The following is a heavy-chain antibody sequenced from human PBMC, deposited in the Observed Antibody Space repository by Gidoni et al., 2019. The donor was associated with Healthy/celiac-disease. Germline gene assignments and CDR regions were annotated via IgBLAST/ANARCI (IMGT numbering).Heavy chain of an antibody. CDR2: IIPIFGTA. V-gene: IGHV1-69*01. Sequence: QVQLVQSGAEVKKPGSSVTVSCKASGGTFSSYAISWVRQAPGPGLEWMGGIIPIFGTANYAQKFQGRVTITADESTSTAYMGLSSLRSEDTAVYYCARENQLLIRRVYYGMDVWGQGTTVTVSS. CDR3: ARENQLLIRRVYYGMDV. D-gene: IGHD2-2*01. J-gene: IGHJ6*02. CDR1: GGTFSSYA.